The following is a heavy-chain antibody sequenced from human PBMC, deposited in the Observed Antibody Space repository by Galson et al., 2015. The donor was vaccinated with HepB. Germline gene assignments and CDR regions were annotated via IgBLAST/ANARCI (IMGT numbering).Heavy chain of an antibody. V-gene: IGHV3-48*01. CDR2: ITYSSGDK. CDR1: GFTFSGYS. Sequence: CAASGFTFSGYSMNWFRQAPGKGLEWVSYITYSSGDKRYGDSAEGRFTISRDNAKNSLYLQINGLRAEDTAIYYCVRDDNWAFDIWGQGTMVTVSS. D-gene: IGHD5-24*01. J-gene: IGHJ3*02. CDR3: VRDDNWAFDI.